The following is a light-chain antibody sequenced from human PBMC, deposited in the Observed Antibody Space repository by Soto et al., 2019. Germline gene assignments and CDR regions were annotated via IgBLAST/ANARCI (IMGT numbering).Light chain of an antibody. J-gene: IGLJ1*01. V-gene: IGLV2-14*01. CDR2: EFT. CDR1: ISDNGSYNS. CDR3: NSFRDSNINV. Sequence: QSALVQPASVSGSPGQAITISCTGTISDNGSYNSVYWYQHHPGKAPKLIIYEFTHRPSGVSDRFSASKSGKTDSLTILWLLAEDEADYDCNSFRDSNINVIGHGTKVTLL.